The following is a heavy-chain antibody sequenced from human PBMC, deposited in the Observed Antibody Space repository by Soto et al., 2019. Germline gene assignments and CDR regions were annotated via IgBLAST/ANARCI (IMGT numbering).Heavy chain of an antibody. CDR1: GYTVTTHY. CDR2: INPGSGAA. CDR3: ARGGEVGVAGSAAFDM. D-gene: IGHD3-3*01. Sequence: QVQLVQSGAEVKKPGASVKISCTASGYTVTTHYMHWVRQAPGRGLEWMGAINPGSGAAKYTQTFQGRVHKDRDPSTNTVYMEMSALRSEDTAVFYCARGGEVGVAGSAAFDMWGQGTMVTVSS. V-gene: IGHV1-46*01. J-gene: IGHJ3*02.